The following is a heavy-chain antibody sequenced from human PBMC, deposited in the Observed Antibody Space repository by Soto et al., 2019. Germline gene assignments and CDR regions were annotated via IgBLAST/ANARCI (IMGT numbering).Heavy chain of an antibody. J-gene: IGHJ6*02. CDR2: IDPSDSYT. Sequence: GESLKISCKGSGYSFTSYWISWVRQMPGKGLEWMGRIDPSDSYTNYSPSFQGHVTISAEKSISTAYLQWSSLKASDTAMYYCAIRYCSSTSCYDYYYGMDVWGQGTPVTVSS. CDR1: GYSFTSYW. V-gene: IGHV5-10-1*01. CDR3: AIRYCSSTSCYDYYYGMDV. D-gene: IGHD2-2*01.